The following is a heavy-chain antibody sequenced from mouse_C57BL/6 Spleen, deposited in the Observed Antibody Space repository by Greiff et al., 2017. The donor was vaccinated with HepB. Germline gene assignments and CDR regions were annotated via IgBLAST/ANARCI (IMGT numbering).Heavy chain of an antibody. J-gene: IGHJ3*01. Sequence: QVHVKQSGAELARPGASVKMSCKASGYTFTSYTMHWVKQRPGQGLEWIGYINPSSGYTKYNQKFKDKATLTADKSSSTAYMQLSSLTSEDSAVYYCARNFYGSSSFAYWGQGTLVTVSA. D-gene: IGHD1-1*01. V-gene: IGHV1-4*01. CDR1: GYTFTSYT. CDR2: INPSSGYT. CDR3: ARNFYGSSSFAY.